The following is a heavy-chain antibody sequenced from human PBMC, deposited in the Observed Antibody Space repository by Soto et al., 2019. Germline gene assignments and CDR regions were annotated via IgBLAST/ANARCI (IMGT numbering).Heavy chain of an antibody. J-gene: IGHJ4*02. Sequence: ASVKVSCKVSGYTLTELSMHWVRQAPGKGLEWMGGFDPEDGETIYAQKFQGRVTMTEDTSTDTAYMELSSLRSEDTAVYYCATVSLALGYCSGGSCYYFDYWGQGTLVTVSS. CDR1: GYTLTELS. CDR3: ATVSLALGYCSGGSCYYFDY. CDR2: FDPEDGET. V-gene: IGHV1-24*01. D-gene: IGHD2-15*01.